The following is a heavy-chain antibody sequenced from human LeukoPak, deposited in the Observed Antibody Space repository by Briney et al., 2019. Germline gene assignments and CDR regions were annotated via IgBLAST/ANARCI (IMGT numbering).Heavy chain of an antibody. D-gene: IGHD3-3*01. CDR1: GYTFTSYA. V-gene: IGHV1-3*01. CDR3: ARDRTSDYDFWSGYLMGASDYGMDV. CDR2: INAGNGNT. J-gene: IGHJ6*02. Sequence: ASVKVSCKASGYTFTSYAMHWVRQAPGERLEWMGWINAGNGNTKYSQKFQGRVTITRDTSASTAYMELSSLRSEDTAVYYCARDRTSDYDFWSGYLMGASDYGMDVWGQGTTVTVSS.